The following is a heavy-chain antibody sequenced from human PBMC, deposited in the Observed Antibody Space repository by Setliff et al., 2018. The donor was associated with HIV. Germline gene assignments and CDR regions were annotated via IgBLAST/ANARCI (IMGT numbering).Heavy chain of an antibody. J-gene: IGHJ4*02. Sequence: ASVKVSCKASGYSFTNYAITWVRQAPGQGLEWMGWISTYNGNTNYAPKLQGRVTMTTDTSTSTAYMELRSLTSDDTAVYYCARAFGPLDWGQGTLVTVSS. CDR1: GYSFTNYA. D-gene: IGHD3-16*01. CDR3: ARAFGPLD. CDR2: ISTYNGNT. V-gene: IGHV1-18*01.